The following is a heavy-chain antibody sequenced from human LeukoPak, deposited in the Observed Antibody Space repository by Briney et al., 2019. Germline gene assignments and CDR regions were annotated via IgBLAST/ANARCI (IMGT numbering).Heavy chain of an antibody. CDR1: GYTFTSYG. V-gene: IGHV1-18*01. J-gene: IGHJ3*02. CDR3: ARVEEQWLVPDAFDI. Sequence: GASVKVSCKASGYTFTSYGISWVRQAPGQGLEWMGWISAYNGNTNYAQKLQGRVTMTTDTSTSTAYMELRSLRSDDTAVYYCARVEEQWLVPDAFDIWGQGTMVTVSS. D-gene: IGHD6-19*01. CDR2: ISAYNGNT.